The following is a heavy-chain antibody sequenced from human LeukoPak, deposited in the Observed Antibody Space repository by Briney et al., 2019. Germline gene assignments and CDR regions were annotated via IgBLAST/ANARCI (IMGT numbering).Heavy chain of an antibody. CDR1: GGSFSGYY. CDR3: ARVYSSGWRRALNAFDI. V-gene: IGHV4-34*01. J-gene: IGHJ3*02. D-gene: IGHD6-19*01. CDR2: INQSGSS. Sequence: SETLSLTCAVYGGSFSGYYWGWIRQPPGKGLEWIGEINQSGSSNYNPSLKSRVTISVDTSKNQFSLKLSSVTAADTAVYYCARVYSSGWRRALNAFDIWGQGTMVTVSS.